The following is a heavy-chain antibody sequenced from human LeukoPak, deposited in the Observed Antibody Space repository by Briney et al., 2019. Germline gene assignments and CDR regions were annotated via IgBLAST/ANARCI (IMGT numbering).Heavy chain of an antibody. CDR3: ARDSSRDNYYYYYGMDV. J-gene: IGHJ6*02. CDR1: GGSISSSSYY. Sequence: SETLSLTCTVSGGSISSSSYYWRWIRQPPGKGLEWIGYIYYSGSTNYNPSLKSRVTISVDTSKNQFSLKLSSVTAADTAVYYCARDSSRDNYYYYYGMDVWGQGTTVTVSS. CDR2: IYYSGST. D-gene: IGHD6-13*01. V-gene: IGHV4-61*01.